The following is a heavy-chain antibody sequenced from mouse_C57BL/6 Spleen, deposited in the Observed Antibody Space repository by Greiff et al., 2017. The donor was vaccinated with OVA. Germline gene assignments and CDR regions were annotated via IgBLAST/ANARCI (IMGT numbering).Heavy chain of an antibody. CDR3: ARPYDYDGGLFAY. Sequence: VQLQQSGAELVKPGASVKLSCTASGFNIKDYYMHWVKQRPEQGLEWIGRIDPEDGETKYAPTFQGQATIAADTSSNTAYLQLSSLTSEDTAVYYCARPYDYDGGLFAYWGQGTLVTVSA. J-gene: IGHJ3*01. D-gene: IGHD2-4*01. CDR1: GFNIKDYY. V-gene: IGHV14-2*01. CDR2: IDPEDGET.